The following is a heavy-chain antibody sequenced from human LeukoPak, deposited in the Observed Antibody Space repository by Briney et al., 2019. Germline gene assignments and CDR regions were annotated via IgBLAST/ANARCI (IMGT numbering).Heavy chain of an antibody. D-gene: IGHD6-19*01. CDR2: ISYDGSNK. J-gene: IGHJ4*02. Sequence: GGSLRLSCAASGFTFSSYGMHWVRQAPAKGLEWVAVISYDGSNKYYADSVKDRFTISRDNSKNTLYLQMNSLRAEDTAVYYCAKGSRIAVALDYWGQGTLVTVSS. CDR3: AKGSRIAVALDY. CDR1: GFTFSSYG. V-gene: IGHV3-30*18.